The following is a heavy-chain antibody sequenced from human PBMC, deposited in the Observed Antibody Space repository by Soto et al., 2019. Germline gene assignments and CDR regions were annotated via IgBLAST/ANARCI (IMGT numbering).Heavy chain of an antibody. CDR2: ISSSGSTI. CDR1: GFTFSSYE. V-gene: IGHV3-48*03. J-gene: IGHJ6*02. CDR3: AREIWFGEFYGMDV. D-gene: IGHD3-10*01. Sequence: EVQLVESGGGLVQPGGSLRLSCAASGFTFSSYEMNWVRQAPGKGLEWVSYISSSGSTIYYADSVKGRFTISRDNAKNSLYLQMNSLRAEDTAVDDCAREIWFGEFYGMDVWGQGTTVTVSS.